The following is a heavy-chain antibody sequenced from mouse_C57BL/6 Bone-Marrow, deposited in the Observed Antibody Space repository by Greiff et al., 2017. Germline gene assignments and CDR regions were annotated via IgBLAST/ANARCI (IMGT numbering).Heavy chain of an antibody. CDR2: ISNLAYSI. D-gene: IGHD1-1*01. CDR1: GFTFSDYG. J-gene: IGHJ1*03. CDR3: ARRDYGSSRYWYFDV. V-gene: IGHV5-15*01. Sequence: EVMLVESGGGLVQPGGSLKLSCAASGFTFSDYGMAWVRQAPRKGPEWVAFISNLAYSIYYADTVTGRFTISRENAKNTLYLEMSSLRSEDTAMYYCARRDYGSSRYWYFDVWGTGTTVTVSS.